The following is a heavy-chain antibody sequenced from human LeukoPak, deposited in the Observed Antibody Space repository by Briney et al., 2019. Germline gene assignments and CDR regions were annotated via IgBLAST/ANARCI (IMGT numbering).Heavy chain of an antibody. CDR3: ARDQGLDVVVPAIKN. Sequence: SGGSLRLSCAASGFTFSSYWMHWVRQAPGKGLEWVSFISSSSSYIYYADSVKGRFTISRDNAKNSLYLQMNSLRAEDTAVYYCARDQGLDVVVPAIKNWGQGTLVTVSS. CDR1: GFTFSSYW. CDR2: ISSSSSYI. V-gene: IGHV3-21*01. J-gene: IGHJ4*02. D-gene: IGHD2-2*01.